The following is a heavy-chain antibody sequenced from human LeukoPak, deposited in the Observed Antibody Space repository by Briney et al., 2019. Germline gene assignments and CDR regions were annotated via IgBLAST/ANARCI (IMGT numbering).Heavy chain of an antibody. V-gene: IGHV3-7*01. Sequence: GGSLRLSCAASGFTFSSYAMHWVRQAPGKGLEWVANIKQDGSEKYYVDSVKGRFTISRDNAKNSLYLQMNSLRAEDTAVYYCARDRYCSGGSCPYYYGMDVWGQGTTVTVSS. J-gene: IGHJ6*02. D-gene: IGHD2-15*01. CDR2: IKQDGSEK. CDR1: GFTFSSYA. CDR3: ARDRYCSGGSCPYYYGMDV.